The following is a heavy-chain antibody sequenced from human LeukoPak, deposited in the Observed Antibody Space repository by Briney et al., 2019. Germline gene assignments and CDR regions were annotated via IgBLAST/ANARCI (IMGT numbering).Heavy chain of an antibody. CDR3: ATSYYDFWSGYYT. V-gene: IGHV3-48*01. CDR1: EFTFSSYS. J-gene: IGHJ4*02. CDR2: ITNSGNSK. Sequence: GGSLRLSCAASEFTFSSYSMSWVSQAPGKGLEWVSYITNSGNSKSYADSVKGRFTISRDNTKNSLYLQMNVLRAEDAAVYYCATSYYDFWSGYYTWGQGTLVTVSS. D-gene: IGHD3-3*01.